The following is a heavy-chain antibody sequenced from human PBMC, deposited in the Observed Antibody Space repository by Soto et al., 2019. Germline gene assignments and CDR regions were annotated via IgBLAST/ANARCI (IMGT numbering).Heavy chain of an antibody. CDR2: VSYDGSKE. Sequence: QVELIQSGGGEVQPGRSLRLSCEASGFIFTNYGMHWVRQAPGKGLEWVAVVSYDGSKEYYADSVKGRFTISRDNSKSTLYLQMDSLKVEDTAFYYCASIPTFMVLTPRDFWGRGTLVTVSA. CDR1: GFIFTNYG. V-gene: IGHV3-30*03. D-gene: IGHD2-21*02. CDR3: ASIPTFMVLTPRDF. J-gene: IGHJ4*02.